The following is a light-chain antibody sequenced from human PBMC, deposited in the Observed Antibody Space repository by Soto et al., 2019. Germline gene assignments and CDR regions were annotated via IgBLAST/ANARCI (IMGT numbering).Light chain of an antibody. Sequence: IQLSLSPSSLSASVGDRVTITCRASQGISSYLAWYQQKPGKAPKLLIYAATTLQSGVPSRFSGSGSGTDFTLTISSLQPEDFATYYCQQFKTYPITFGQGTRLEIK. CDR1: QGISSY. J-gene: IGKJ5*01. V-gene: IGKV1-9*01. CDR3: QQFKTYPIT. CDR2: AAT.